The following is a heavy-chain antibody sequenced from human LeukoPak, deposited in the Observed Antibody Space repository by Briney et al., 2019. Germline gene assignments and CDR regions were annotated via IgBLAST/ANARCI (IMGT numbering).Heavy chain of an antibody. V-gene: IGHV3-23*01. D-gene: IGHD1-1*01. CDR3: ARGRWNDEGFDP. CDR1: GFIFSSYA. J-gene: IGHJ5*02. CDR2: ISMTGGST. Sequence: GGSLRLSCAASGFIFSSYAMTWVRQAPGKGLEWVSSISMTGGSTYYADSVKGRFTLSRGNSKSTLLLQMKNLRAEDTAVYYCARGRWNDEGFDPWGQGTLVTVSS.